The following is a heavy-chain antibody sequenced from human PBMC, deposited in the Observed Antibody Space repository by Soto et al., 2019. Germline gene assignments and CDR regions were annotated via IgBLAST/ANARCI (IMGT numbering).Heavy chain of an antibody. J-gene: IGHJ4*01. V-gene: IGHV4-38-2*02. Sequence: SETLSLTCTVSGYSISSGSYWGWIRQPPGKGPEWIASIYHGGTTFYNPSLKSRVTVSVDKSNNQFSLKLRSVTAADTAVYYCAKAYVMVVAGSTFDYWGHGTLVTVSS. D-gene: IGHD6-19*01. CDR1: GYSISSGSY. CDR3: AKAYVMVVAGSTFDY. CDR2: IYHGGTT.